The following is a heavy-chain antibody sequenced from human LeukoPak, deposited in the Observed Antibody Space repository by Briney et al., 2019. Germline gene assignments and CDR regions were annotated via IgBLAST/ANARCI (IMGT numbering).Heavy chain of an antibody. Sequence: SQTLSLTCALSGDSVSSNSAAWNWVRQSPSRGLEWLGRTYYRSKWYNDYAVSVKSRITINPDTSKNQFSLQLNSVTPEDTAVYYCARDLRSLAGYYYYGMDVWGQGTTVTVSS. CDR1: GDSVSSNSAA. D-gene: IGHD6-19*01. V-gene: IGHV6-1*01. CDR2: TYYRSKWYN. CDR3: ARDLRSLAGYYYYGMDV. J-gene: IGHJ6*02.